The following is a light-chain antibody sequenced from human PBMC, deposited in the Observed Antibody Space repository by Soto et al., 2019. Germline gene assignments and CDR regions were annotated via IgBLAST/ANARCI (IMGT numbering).Light chain of an antibody. V-gene: IGKV3-20*01. Sequence: EIVLTQSPGTLSLSPGERATFSCRASQSVSSSYLAWYQQKPGQAPRLLIYGASSRATGIPDRFSGSGSGTGFTLTISRLEPEDFAVYYCQQYGSSPPSFGPGTKVDIK. CDR3: QQYGSSPPS. CDR1: QSVSSSY. CDR2: GAS. J-gene: IGKJ3*01.